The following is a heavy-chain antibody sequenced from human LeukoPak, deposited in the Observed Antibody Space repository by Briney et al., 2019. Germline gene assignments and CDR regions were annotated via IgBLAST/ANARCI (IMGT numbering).Heavy chain of an antibody. J-gene: IGHJ4*02. Sequence: QTGGSLRLSCAASGFTFDDYAMHWVRQAPGKGLEWVSGISWNSGSIGYADSVKGLFTISRDNAKNSLYLQMNSLRAEDTALYYCAKDIAYYYDSSGYYFDYWGQGTLVTVSS. CDR3: AKDIAYYYDSSGYYFDY. V-gene: IGHV3-9*01. CDR2: ISWNSGSI. D-gene: IGHD3-22*01. CDR1: GFTFDDYA.